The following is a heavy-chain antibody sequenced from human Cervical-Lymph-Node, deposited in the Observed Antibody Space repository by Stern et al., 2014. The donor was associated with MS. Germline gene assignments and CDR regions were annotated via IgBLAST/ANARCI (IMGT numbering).Heavy chain of an antibody. CDR2: IYASGNT. Sequence: QVQLQESGPGLVKPSQTLSLTCTVSGGSVSTYNYYWTWIRQPAGKGLEWIGRIYASGNTNYNHSLKGRVTISLDTSRNQFSLKLPSVTAADTAVYYCATSGGRRGDFRDYWGQGTLVTVSS. CDR1: GGSVSTYNYY. D-gene: IGHD4-17*01. V-gene: IGHV4-61*02. J-gene: IGHJ4*02. CDR3: ATSGGRRGDFRDY.